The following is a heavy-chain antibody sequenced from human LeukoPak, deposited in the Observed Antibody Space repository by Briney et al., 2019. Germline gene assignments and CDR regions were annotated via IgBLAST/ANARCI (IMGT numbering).Heavy chain of an antibody. D-gene: IGHD6-13*01. CDR2: INPSGGST. V-gene: IGHV1-46*01. CDR1: GYTFTSYY. J-gene: IGHJ5*02. CDR3: ARVAAAALNWFDP. Sequence: ASVKVSCKASGYTFTSYYMHWVRQAPGQGLEWMGIINPSGGSTSYAQKFQGRVTMTRDMSTSTIYMELSSLRSEDTAVYYGARVAAAALNWFDPWGQGTLVTVSS.